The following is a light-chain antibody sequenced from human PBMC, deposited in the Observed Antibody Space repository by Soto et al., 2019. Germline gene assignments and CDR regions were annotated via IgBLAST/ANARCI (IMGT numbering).Light chain of an antibody. CDR1: SSNIGSKT. Sequence: QSVLTQPPSASGTPGQRVTISCSGSSSNIGSKTVNWYQQLPGTAPKLLIYLDNQRPSGVPDRFSGSKSGTSASLAISGLQSEDEADYYCATWDDSLDGHVFGPGTKLTVL. CDR3: ATWDDSLDGHV. V-gene: IGLV1-44*01. CDR2: LDN. J-gene: IGLJ1*01.